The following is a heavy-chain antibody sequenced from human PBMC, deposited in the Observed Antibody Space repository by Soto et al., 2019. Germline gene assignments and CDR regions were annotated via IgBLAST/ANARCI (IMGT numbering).Heavy chain of an antibody. CDR1: GFTFSSYA. J-gene: IGHJ4*02. D-gene: IGHD2-15*01. Sequence: GGSLRLSCAASGFTFSSYAMSWVRQAPGKGLEWVSAISGSGGSTYYADSVKGRFTISRDNSKNTLYLQMNSPRAGDTAVYYCAKCYHSDVLFDYWGQGTLVTVSS. CDR2: ISGSGGST. CDR3: AKCYHSDVLFDY. V-gene: IGHV3-23*01.